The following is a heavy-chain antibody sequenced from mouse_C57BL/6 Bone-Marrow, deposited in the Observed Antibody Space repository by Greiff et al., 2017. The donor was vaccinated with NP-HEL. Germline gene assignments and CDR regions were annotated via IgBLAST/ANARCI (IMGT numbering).Heavy chain of an antibody. V-gene: IGHV1-64*01. J-gene: IGHJ1*03. Sequence: VQLQQPGAELVKPGASVKLSCKASGYTFTSYWMHWVKQRPGQGLEWIGMIHPNSGSTNYNEKFKSKATLTVDKSSSTAYMQLSSLTSEDSAVYYCARFLYYYGIWYFDVWGTGTTVTVSS. CDR1: GYTFTSYW. D-gene: IGHD1-1*01. CDR3: ARFLYYYGIWYFDV. CDR2: IHPNSGST.